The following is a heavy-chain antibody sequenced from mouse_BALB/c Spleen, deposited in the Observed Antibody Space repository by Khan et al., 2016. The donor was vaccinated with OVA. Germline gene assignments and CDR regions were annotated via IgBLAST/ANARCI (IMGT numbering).Heavy chain of an antibody. Sequence: EVQLQESGPGLVKPSQSLSLTCTVTGYSITSGYAWNWIRQFPGNKLEWMGYISYSGGTSYNPSLKSRISITRDTSKNQFFLQLNSVTTEDTATYCCARGNYYGYYVDYWGQGTPLTVSS. CDR2: ISYSGGT. D-gene: IGHD1-1*01. V-gene: IGHV3-2*02. CDR1: GYSITSGYA. J-gene: IGHJ2*01. CDR3: ARGNYYGYYVDY.